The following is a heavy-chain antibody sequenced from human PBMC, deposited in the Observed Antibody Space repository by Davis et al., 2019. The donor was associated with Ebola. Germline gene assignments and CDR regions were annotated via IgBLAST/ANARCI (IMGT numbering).Heavy chain of an antibody. CDR3: ARGPRGITFGEIIVIPYPDY. CDR1: GYTFTGYS. Sequence: ASVKVSCKASGYTFTGYSIHWVRQAPGQGLEWMGWLNPNSGVTQYGQKFQDRVNMTRDTSITTAYMELSGLKSDYTAVYYCARGPRGITFGEIIVIPYPDYWGRGIQVTVSS. V-gene: IGHV1-2*02. CDR2: LNPNSGVT. D-gene: IGHD3-16*02. J-gene: IGHJ4*02.